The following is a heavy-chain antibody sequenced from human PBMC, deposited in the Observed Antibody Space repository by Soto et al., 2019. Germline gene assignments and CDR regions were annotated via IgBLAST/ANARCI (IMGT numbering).Heavy chain of an antibody. CDR1: GGYISSGVYY. D-gene: IGHD6-13*01. CDR2: IYYSGST. V-gene: IGHV4-31*03. CDR3: ARVFSDSSSFFDP. J-gene: IGHJ5*02. Sequence: SETLSLTCPVSGGYISSGVYYWSWIRKHPGKGLEWIGYIYYSGSTYYNPSLKSRVTISVDTSKNQFSLKLSSVTAADTAVYYCARVFSDSSSFFDPWGQGTLVTVSS.